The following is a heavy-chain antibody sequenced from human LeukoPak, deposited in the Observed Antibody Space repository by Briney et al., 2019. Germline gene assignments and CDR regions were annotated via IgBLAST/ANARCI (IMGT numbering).Heavy chain of an antibody. V-gene: IGHV1-69*05. CDR2: IIPIFGTA. CDR3: ARTRYYDSSGGDY. D-gene: IGHD3-22*01. CDR1: GGTFSSYA. Sequence: GASVKVSCKASGGTFSSYAISWVRQAPGQGLEWMGRIIPIFGTANCAQKFQGRVTITTDESTSTAYMELSSLRSEDTAVYYCARTRYYDSSGGDYWGQGTLVTVSS. J-gene: IGHJ4*02.